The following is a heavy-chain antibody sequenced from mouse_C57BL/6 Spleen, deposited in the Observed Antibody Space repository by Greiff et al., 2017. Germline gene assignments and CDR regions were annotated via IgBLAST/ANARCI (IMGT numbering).Heavy chain of an antibody. D-gene: IGHD2-2*01. CDR2: INYDGSST. CDR1: GFTFSDYY. J-gene: IGHJ2*01. Sequence: EVQLVESEGGLVQPGSSMKLSCTASGFTFSDYYMAWVRQVPEKGLEWVANINYDGSSTYYLDSLKSRFIISRDNAKNILYLQMSSLKSEDTATYYCARDGYPPFDYWGQGTTLTVSS. CDR3: ARDGYPPFDY. V-gene: IGHV5-16*01.